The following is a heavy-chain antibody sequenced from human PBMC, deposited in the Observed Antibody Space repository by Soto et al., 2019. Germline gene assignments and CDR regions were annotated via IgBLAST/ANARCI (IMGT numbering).Heavy chain of an antibody. CDR3: SIGSWSAETFDV. Sequence: QVHLIQSGAEVKKPGSSVKVSCKAAGGTFNTYTLFWVRQAPGHGLEWMGRIIPMFPVTNSAQKFQGRLTLTAHKSTGTAFMELTSLTSDDTAVYYCSIGSWSAETFDVWGQGTMVTVSS. J-gene: IGHJ3*01. CDR2: IIPMFPVT. CDR1: GGTFNTYT. D-gene: IGHD2-2*01. V-gene: IGHV1-69*02.